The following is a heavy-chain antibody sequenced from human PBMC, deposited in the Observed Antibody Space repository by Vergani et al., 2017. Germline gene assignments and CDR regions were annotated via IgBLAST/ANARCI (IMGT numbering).Heavy chain of an antibody. V-gene: IGHV4-59*11. CDR1: FDSIRNLY. D-gene: IGHD6-19*01. CDR3: ASDTHSGQRADR. CDR2: IHYSENT. J-gene: IGHJ5*02. Sequence: QVQLQESGPGLVKSSETLSLTCSVSFDSIRNLYFNWIRQPPVKGLEWIGSIHYSENTNYNPSLKTRVTISVDTSKNQFSLTLTSVTAADTAVYYCASDTHSGQRADRWGQGILVTVTS.